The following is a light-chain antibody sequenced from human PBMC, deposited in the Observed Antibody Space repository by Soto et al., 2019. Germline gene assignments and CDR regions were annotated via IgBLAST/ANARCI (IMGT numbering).Light chain of an antibody. Sequence: EIVLTQSPATLSLSPGERATLSCRASQSVSSNLAWYQQKPGQAPRLLIYDASNRATGIPARFSGSGSGTDFTLTISRLEXEDFAVYYCQRGDTFGQGTRLEIK. CDR3: QRGDT. V-gene: IGKV3-11*01. CDR1: QSVSSN. J-gene: IGKJ5*01. CDR2: DAS.